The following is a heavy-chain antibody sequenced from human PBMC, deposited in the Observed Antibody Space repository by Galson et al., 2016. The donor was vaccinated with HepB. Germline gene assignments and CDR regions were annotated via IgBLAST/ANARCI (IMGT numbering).Heavy chain of an antibody. V-gene: IGHV4-34*01. J-gene: IGHJ6*02. D-gene: IGHD5-24*01. CDR3: AGGRRGRDEYSGYYGMDV. Sequence: SETLSLTCAVYGGSFSGYYWSWIRQPPGKGLEWIGEINHSGSTNCNPSLKSRVTISVDTSKNQFSLKLSSVTAADTAVYYCAGGRRGRDEYSGYYGMDVWGQGTTVTVSS. CDR2: INHSGST. CDR1: GGSFSGYY.